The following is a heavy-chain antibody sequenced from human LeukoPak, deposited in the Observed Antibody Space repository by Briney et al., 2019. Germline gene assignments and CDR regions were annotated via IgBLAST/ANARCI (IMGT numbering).Heavy chain of an antibody. CDR1: GYTFTSYY. CDR2: INPNGGST. V-gene: IGHV1-46*03. Sequence: ASVNVSCKASGYTFTSYYMHWVRQAPERGLEWMGIINPNGGSTSYAQKFQGRVTMTRDKSTSTVYMELSSLRSEDTAVYYCARDKFSGSYFPHWFDPWGQGTLVTVSS. J-gene: IGHJ5*02. CDR3: ARDKFSGSYFPHWFDP. D-gene: IGHD1-26*01.